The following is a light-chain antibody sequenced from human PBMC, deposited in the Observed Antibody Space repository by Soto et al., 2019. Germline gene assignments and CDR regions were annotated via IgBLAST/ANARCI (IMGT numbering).Light chain of an antibody. J-gene: IGLJ2*01. CDR3: CSYAGSSTYVV. V-gene: IGLV2-23*01. Sequence: QAVVTQPASVSGSPGQSITISCTGSSSDVGTYNLVSWYQQHPGKAPTLIISEGNKRPSGVSTRFSGSKSGNTASLTISGLQPADEADYYCCSYAGSSTYVVFGGGTKLTVL. CDR1: SSDVGTYNL. CDR2: EGN.